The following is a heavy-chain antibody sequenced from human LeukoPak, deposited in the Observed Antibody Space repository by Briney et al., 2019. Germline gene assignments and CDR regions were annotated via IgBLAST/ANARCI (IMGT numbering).Heavy chain of an antibody. V-gene: IGHV3-30*02. Sequence: GGSLRLSCAASGFTFSNYGMHWVRQAPGKGLELVAFIRYDGSNKYYADSVKGQFTISKDNAENSLYLQMNSLRVEDTAVYYCARARTAAAGTGAFDIWGHGAVVTVSS. CDR3: ARARTAAAGTGAFDI. CDR1: GFTFSNYG. CDR2: IRYDGSNK. J-gene: IGHJ3*02. D-gene: IGHD6-13*01.